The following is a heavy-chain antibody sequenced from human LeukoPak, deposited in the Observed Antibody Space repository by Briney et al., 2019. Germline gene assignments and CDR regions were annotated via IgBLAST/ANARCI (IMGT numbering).Heavy chain of an antibody. V-gene: IGHV3-23*01. Sequence: GGSLRLSCAASGFTFSSYAMSWVRQAPGKGLEWVSAISGSGGSTYYADSVKGRFTISRDNSKNTLYLQMTSLRAEDTAVYYCAKVVQLEKTIDYWGQGTLVTVSS. J-gene: IGHJ4*02. CDR2: ISGSGGST. CDR1: GFTFSSYA. CDR3: AKVVQLEKTIDY. D-gene: IGHD6-13*01.